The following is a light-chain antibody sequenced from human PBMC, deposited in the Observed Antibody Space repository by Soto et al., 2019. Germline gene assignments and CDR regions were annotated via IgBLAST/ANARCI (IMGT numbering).Light chain of an antibody. CDR3: NSYTGSGIV. J-gene: IGLJ1*01. V-gene: IGLV2-14*01. CDR2: EVN. Sequence: QSALSQPASVSASPGQSITISCSGTSSDVGDNNYVSWYQQHPGKAPKLIIYEVNNRPSGVSNRFSGSKSGNTASLSISGLQAEDEADYYCNSYTGSGIVFGTGTKVTVL. CDR1: SSDVGDNNY.